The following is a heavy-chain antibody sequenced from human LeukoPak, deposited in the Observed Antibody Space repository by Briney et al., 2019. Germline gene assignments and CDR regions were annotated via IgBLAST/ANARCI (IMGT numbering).Heavy chain of an antibody. V-gene: IGHV1-2*02. J-gene: IGHJ4*02. D-gene: IGHD5-24*01. Sequence: ASVKVSCKASGYTFTGYYMHWVRQAPRQGLEWMGWINPNSGGTNYAQKFQGRVTMTRDTSISTAYMELSRLRSDDTAVYYCAREFQRRDGYNDDYWGQGTLVTVSS. CDR1: GYTFTGYY. CDR3: AREFQRRDGYNDDY. CDR2: INPNSGGT.